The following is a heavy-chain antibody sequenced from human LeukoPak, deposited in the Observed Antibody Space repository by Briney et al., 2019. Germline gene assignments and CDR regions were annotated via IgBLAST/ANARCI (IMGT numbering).Heavy chain of an antibody. CDR3: ASLVGFSLYY. CDR2: IAVGSDGGTT. J-gene: IGHJ4*02. D-gene: IGHD1-26*01. V-gene: IGHV3-15*04. Sequence: PGGSLRLSCAASGFTFSYAWMTWVRQGPGKGLEWVGHIAVGSDGGTTDYAAPVKGRFTISRDDSKSTLYLQMDSLQTEDTAVYYCASLVGFSLYYWGQGTLVTVSS. CDR1: GFTFSYAW.